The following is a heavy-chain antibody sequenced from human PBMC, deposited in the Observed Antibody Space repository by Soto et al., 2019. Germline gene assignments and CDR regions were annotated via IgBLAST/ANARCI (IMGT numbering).Heavy chain of an antibody. CDR3: AKVTQWVGAMGPWAFDI. CDR2: ISGSGGST. D-gene: IGHD1-26*01. Sequence: EVQLLESGGGLVQPGGSLRLSCAASGFTFSSYAMSWVRQAPGKGLEWVSAISGSGGSTYYADAVKGRFTISRDNSKNTLYLQMNSLRAEDTAVYYCAKVTQWVGAMGPWAFDIRGQGTTVTVSS. CDR1: GFTFSSYA. J-gene: IGHJ3*02. V-gene: IGHV3-23*01.